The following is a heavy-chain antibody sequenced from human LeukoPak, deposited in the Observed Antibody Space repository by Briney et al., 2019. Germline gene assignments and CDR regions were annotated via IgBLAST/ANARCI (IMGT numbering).Heavy chain of an antibody. CDR2: IKEDGSEK. CDR3: ARARYSDF. J-gene: IGHJ4*02. CDR1: GFTVSNYW. Sequence: GGSLRLSCVASGFTVSNYWMTWVRQAPGKWLEWVANIKEDGSEKNYADSVKGRFTISRDNAKNSLYLQMNSLRGEDTAVYYCARARYSDFWGQGTLVTVSS. V-gene: IGHV3-7*01.